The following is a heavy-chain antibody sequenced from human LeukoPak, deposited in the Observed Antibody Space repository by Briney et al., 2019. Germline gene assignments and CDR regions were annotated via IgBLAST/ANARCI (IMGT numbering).Heavy chain of an antibody. CDR1: GGSISSYY. CDR3: ARDSFRPPLADELRFLEWLEAFDI. J-gene: IGHJ3*02. Sequence: SETLSLTCTVSGGSISSYYWSWIRQPAGKGLEWIGRIYTSGSTNYNPSLKSRVTMSVDTSKNQFSLKLSSVTAADTAVYYCARDSFRPPLADELRFLEWLEAFDIWGQGTMVTVSS. D-gene: IGHD3-3*01. CDR2: IYTSGST. V-gene: IGHV4-4*07.